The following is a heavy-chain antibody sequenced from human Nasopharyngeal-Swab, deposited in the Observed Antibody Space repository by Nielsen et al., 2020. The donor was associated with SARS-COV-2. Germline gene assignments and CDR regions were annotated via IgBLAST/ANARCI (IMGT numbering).Heavy chain of an antibody. CDR2: INHSGST. D-gene: IGHD2-21*01. V-gene: IGHV4-34*01. J-gene: IGHJ6*02. CDR3: ARAGDIRYYYYGMDV. Sequence: WIRQPPGKGLEWIGEINHSGSTNYNPSLKSRVTISVDTSKNQFSLKLSSVTAADTAAYYCARAGDIRYYYYGMDVWGQGTTGTVSS.